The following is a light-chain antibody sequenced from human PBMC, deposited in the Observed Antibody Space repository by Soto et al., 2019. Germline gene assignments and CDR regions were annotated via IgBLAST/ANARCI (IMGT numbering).Light chain of an antibody. CDR2: DVS. CDR1: SSNIGGNY. V-gene: IGLV2-11*01. CDR3: CSYAVTFYV. Sequence: SVLTQPPSVSAAPGQKVTISCSGSSSNIGGNYVSWYQQHPGKAPKLMIYDVSERPSGVPDRFSGSKSGNTASLTISGLQAEDEADYYCCSYAVTFYVFGTGTKVTVL. J-gene: IGLJ1*01.